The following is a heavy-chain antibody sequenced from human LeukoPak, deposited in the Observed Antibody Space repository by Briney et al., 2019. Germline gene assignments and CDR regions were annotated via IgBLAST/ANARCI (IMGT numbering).Heavy chain of an antibody. CDR2: ISSGGDIM. J-gene: IGHJ3*02. V-gene: IGHV3-11*04. CDR3: AREVRWLESSDAFDI. D-gene: IGHD3-22*01. Sequence: GGSLRLSCAASGLRFSDYYVSWIRQAPGKGLQWVSYISSGGDIMHYADSVKGRFTSSRDNAKNSGYLEMNSLGAEVTAVYYCAREVRWLESSDAFDIWGQGTTVTVSS. CDR1: GLRFSDYY.